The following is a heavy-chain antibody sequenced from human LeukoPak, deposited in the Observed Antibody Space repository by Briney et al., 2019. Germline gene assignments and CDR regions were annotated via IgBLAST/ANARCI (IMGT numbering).Heavy chain of an antibody. CDR1: GFTFSSYG. V-gene: IGHV3-33*01. Sequence: GGSLRLSCAASGFTFSSYGMHWVRQAPGKGLEWVAVIWYDGSNKYYADSVKGRFTISRDNSKNTLYLRMNSLRAEDTAVYYCARELVATTHFDYWGQGTLVTVSS. CDR2: IWYDGSNK. CDR3: ARELVATTHFDY. D-gene: IGHD5-12*01. J-gene: IGHJ4*02.